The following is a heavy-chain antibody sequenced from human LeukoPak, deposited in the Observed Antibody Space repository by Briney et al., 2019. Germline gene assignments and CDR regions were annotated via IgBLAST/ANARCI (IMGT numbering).Heavy chain of an antibody. CDR3: ARLIGSSGWYPDY. CDR1: GFTFSSYS. V-gene: IGHV3-21*01. J-gene: IGHJ4*02. CDR2: ISSSSSYI. D-gene: IGHD6-19*01. Sequence: GSLRLSCAASGFTFSSYSMNWVRQAPGKGLEWVSSISSSSSYIYYADSVKGRFTISRDNAKNSLYLQMNSLRAEDTAVYYCARLIGSSGWYPDYWGQGTLVTDSS.